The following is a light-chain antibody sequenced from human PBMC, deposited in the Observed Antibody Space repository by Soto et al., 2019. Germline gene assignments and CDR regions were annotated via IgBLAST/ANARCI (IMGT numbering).Light chain of an antibody. CDR1: QSVSNS. CDR3: HQRYNWPPVT. Sequence: EIVLTQSPATLSLSPGERVTLSCRASQSVSNSLAWYQQKPGQPPRLLIYDVSNRATGIPARFSGSGSGTDFTLTITSLEPEDFAVYFCHQRYNWPPVTFGQGKQLEIK. V-gene: IGKV3-11*01. J-gene: IGKJ5*01. CDR2: DVS.